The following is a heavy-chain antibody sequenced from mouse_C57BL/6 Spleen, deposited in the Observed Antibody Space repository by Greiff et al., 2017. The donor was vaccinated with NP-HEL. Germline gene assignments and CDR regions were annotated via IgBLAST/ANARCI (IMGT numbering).Heavy chain of an antibody. CDR2: INPSSGYT. J-gene: IGHJ2*01. CDR1: GFTFTSSW. D-gene: IGHD1-1*01. Sequence: QVQLQQSGAELAKPGASVKLSCKASGFTFTSSWMHWVNQRPGQGLEWIGYINPSSGYTKYNQKFKDKATLTADKSSSTAYMQLSSRTYEDSAVYYCAIFTTVVAFDYWGQGTTLTVSS. V-gene: IGHV1-7*01. CDR3: AIFTTVVAFDY.